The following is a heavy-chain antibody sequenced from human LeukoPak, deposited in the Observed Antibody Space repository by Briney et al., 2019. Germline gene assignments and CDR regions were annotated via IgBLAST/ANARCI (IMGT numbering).Heavy chain of an antibody. D-gene: IGHD6-19*01. CDR1: GFTFKSYW. V-gene: IGHV3-74*01. CDR3: AKPFGSGFYYFDY. J-gene: IGHJ4*02. Sequence: PGGSLRLSCAASGFTFKSYWMHWVRQAPGKGLVWVSRINTDGSSTIYADSVKGRFTTSGDNAKNTLYLQMNTLRAEDTAVYYCAKPFGSGFYYFDYWGQGTLVIVSS. CDR2: INTDGSST.